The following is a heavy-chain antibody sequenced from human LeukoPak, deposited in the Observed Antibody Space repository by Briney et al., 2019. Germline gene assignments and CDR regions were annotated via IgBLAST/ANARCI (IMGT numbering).Heavy chain of an antibody. CDR1: GYTLTELS. D-gene: IGHD3-3*01. CDR2: FDPEDGET. CDR3: ARVEVTIFGVVPNDY. Sequence: ASVKVSCKVSGYTLTELSMHWVRQAPGKGLEWMGGFDPEDGETIYAQKFQGRVTMTTDTSTSTAYMELRSLRSDDTAVYYCARVEVTIFGVVPNDYWGQGTLVTVSS. J-gene: IGHJ4*02. V-gene: IGHV1-24*01.